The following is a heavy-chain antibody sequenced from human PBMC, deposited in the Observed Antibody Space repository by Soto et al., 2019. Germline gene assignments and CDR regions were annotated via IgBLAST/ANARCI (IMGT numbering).Heavy chain of an antibody. J-gene: IGHJ4*02. D-gene: IGHD3-22*01. V-gene: IGHV3-23*01. CDR3: AKFSLQVAGSYYYDSSGYYSFFDY. CDR1: GFTFSSYA. CDR2: ISGSGGST. Sequence: LRLSCAASGFTFSSYAMSWVRQAPGKGLEWVSAISGSGGSTYYADSVKGRFTISRDNSKNTLYLQTNSLRAEDTAVYYCAKFSLQVAGSYYYDSSGYYSFFDYWGQGTLVTVS.